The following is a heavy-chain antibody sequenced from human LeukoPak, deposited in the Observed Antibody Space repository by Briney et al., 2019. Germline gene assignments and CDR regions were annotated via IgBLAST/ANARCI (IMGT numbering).Heavy chain of an antibody. D-gene: IGHD6-6*01. V-gene: IGHV3-33*01. CDR1: GFTFSSYG. CDR3: ARGSLSSSSNDY. CDR2: IWYDGSNK. J-gene: IGHJ4*02. Sequence: GGSLRLSCAASGFTFSSYGMHWVRQAPGKGLEWVAVIWYDGSNKYYADSVKGRFTISRDNSKNTLYLQMNSLRAEDTAVYYCARGSLSSSSNDYWGQGTLVTVPS.